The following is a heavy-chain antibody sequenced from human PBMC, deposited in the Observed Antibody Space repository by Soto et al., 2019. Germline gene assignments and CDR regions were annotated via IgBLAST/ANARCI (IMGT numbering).Heavy chain of an antibody. V-gene: IGHV3-23*01. Sequence: AGGSLILSCAASGFTFSSYAMSWVRQAPGKGLEWVSAISGSGGSTYYADSVKGRFTISRDNSKNTLYLQMNSLRAEDTAVYYCAKVFTYDFNSGAFDIWGQGTMVTVSS. CDR1: GFTFSSYA. CDR3: AKVFTYDFNSGAFDI. J-gene: IGHJ3*02. D-gene: IGHD3-3*01. CDR2: ISGSGGST.